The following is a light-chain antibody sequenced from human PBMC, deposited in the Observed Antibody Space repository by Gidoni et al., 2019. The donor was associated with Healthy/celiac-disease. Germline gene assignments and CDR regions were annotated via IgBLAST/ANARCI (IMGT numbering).Light chain of an antibody. V-gene: IGKV3-15*01. J-gene: IGKJ1*01. CDR3: QHYNNWPPWT. CDR2: GAS. Sequence: EIVMTHSPATLSVSPGERATLSCRASQSVGSNLAWYQQKPGQAPRLLIYGASTRATGVPARFSGSGSGTEFTLTISSLQSEDFAIYYCQHYNNWPPWTFXQXTKVEIK. CDR1: QSVGSN.